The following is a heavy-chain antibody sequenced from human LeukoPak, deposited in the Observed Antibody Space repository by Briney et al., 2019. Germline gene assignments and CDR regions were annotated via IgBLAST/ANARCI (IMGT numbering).Heavy chain of an antibody. CDR1: GFTVSSNY. V-gene: IGHV3-66*01. J-gene: IGHJ4*02. CDR3: ARGGRIHDTRLFDY. D-gene: IGHD2/OR15-2a*01. CDR2: IYSGGST. Sequence: GGSLRLSCAASGFTVSSNYMSWVRQALGKGLEWVSVIYSGGSTYYADPVKGRFTISRDNSKNTLYLQMNSLRAEDTAVYYCARGGRIHDTRLFDYWGQGTLVTVSS.